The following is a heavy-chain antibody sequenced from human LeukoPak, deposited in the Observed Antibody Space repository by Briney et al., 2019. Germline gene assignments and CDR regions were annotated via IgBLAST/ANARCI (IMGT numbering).Heavy chain of an antibody. V-gene: IGHV3-48*03. Sequence: GGSLRLSCAASGFSFSSYEMNWVRQAPGKGLEWISYISASGAVTRYADSMEGRFTISRDNAKNSLYLEVNSLRGEDTAVYYCARVGTPNYGTGWVYMDVWGKGTTVTVSS. D-gene: IGHD6-25*01. J-gene: IGHJ6*04. CDR1: GFSFSSYE. CDR2: ISASGAVT. CDR3: ARVGTPNYGTGWVYMDV.